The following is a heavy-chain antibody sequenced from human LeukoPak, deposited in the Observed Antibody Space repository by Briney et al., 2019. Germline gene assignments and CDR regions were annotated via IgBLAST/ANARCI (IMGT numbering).Heavy chain of an antibody. Sequence: GGSLSLSCAASGFTFSSYSMNWVRQAPGKGLEWVSSISSSSSYIYYADSVKGRFTISRDNAKNSLYLQMNGLRAEDTAVYYCAREAAEAGDSWGQGTLVTVSS. CDR1: GFTFSSYS. CDR2: ISSSSSYI. V-gene: IGHV3-21*01. D-gene: IGHD6-13*01. J-gene: IGHJ5*01. CDR3: AREAAEAGDS.